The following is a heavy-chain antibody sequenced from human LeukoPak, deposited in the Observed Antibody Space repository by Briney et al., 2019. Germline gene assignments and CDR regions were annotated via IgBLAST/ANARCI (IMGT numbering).Heavy chain of an antibody. Sequence: GGSLRLSCAASGFTFSSYAMHWIRQAPGKGLEWVSYISSSGSTIYYADSVKGRFTISRDNAKNSLYLQMNSLRAEDTAVYYCARDADTAIDGPVAGFDYWGQGTLVTVSS. V-gene: IGHV3-48*04. CDR2: ISSSGSTI. CDR1: GFTFSSYA. J-gene: IGHJ4*02. D-gene: IGHD5-18*01. CDR3: ARDADTAIDGPVAGFDY.